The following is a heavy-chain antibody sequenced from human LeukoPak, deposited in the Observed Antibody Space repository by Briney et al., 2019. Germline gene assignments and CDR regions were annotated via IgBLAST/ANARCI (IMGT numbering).Heavy chain of an antibody. J-gene: IGHJ4*02. V-gene: IGHV3-48*01. D-gene: IGHD4-23*01. CDR1: GFNFSIYS. Sequence: GGSLRLSCAASGFNFSIYSMNWVRQAPGKGLEWVSYITRSSTTIYYADSVKGRFTISRDNSKNTLYLQMNSLRTEDTAMYYCARYNFYGGTPFDCWGQGTLVTVSS. CDR2: ITRSSTTI. CDR3: ARYNFYGGTPFDC.